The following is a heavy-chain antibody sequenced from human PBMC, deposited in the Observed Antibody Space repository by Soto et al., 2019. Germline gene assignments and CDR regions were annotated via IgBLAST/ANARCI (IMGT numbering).Heavy chain of an antibody. J-gene: IGHJ4*02. V-gene: IGHV4-30-4*01. CDR3: ARSRYSYGSDY. D-gene: IGHD5-18*01. CDR2: IYDSGST. CDR1: GGSISSGDYY. Sequence: SETLSLTCTVSGGSISSGDYYWSWIRQPPGTGLEWIGYIYDSGSTYYNPSLKSRVTISVDTSKNQFSLKLSSVTAADTAVDYCARSRYSYGSDYWGQGTLGTVSS.